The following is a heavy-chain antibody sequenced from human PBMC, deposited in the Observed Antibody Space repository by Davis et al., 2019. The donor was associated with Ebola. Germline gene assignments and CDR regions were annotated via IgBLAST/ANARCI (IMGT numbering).Heavy chain of an antibody. J-gene: IGHJ5*02. CDR2: TYYSGIT. D-gene: IGHD3-3*01. V-gene: IGHV4-59*08. CDR1: GGSISSYY. Sequence: SETLSLTCTVSGGSISSYYWSWIRQPPGKGLEWIGFTYYSGITYYNPSLKSRVTISVDTSKNQFSLKLRSVTAADTAVYYCARQGWSGYSLRHWLDPWGRGTLVTVSS. CDR3: ARQGWSGYSLRHWLDP.